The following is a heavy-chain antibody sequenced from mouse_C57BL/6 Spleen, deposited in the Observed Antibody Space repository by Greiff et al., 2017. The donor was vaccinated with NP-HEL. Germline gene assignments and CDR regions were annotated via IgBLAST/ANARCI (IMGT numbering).Heavy chain of an antibody. CDR2: ISSGSSTI. Sequence: EVKLMESGGGLVKPGGSLKLSCAASGFTFSDYGMHWVRQAPEKGLEWVAYISSGSSTIYYADTVKGRFTISRDNAKNTLFLQMTSLRSEDTAMYYCAREGTFTTVVATKYFDYWGQGTTLTVSS. D-gene: IGHD1-1*01. CDR3: AREGTFTTVVATKYFDY. CDR1: GFTFSDYG. J-gene: IGHJ2*01. V-gene: IGHV5-17*01.